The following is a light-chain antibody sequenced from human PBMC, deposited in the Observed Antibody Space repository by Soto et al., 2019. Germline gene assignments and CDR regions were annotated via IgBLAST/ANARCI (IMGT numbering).Light chain of an antibody. Sequence: DIVMTQSPDSLTVSLGERATINCKSSQSVLYSSNKKDCLAWYQQKPGQPPKLLIYWPSTRESGVPDRFSGSGSRTDFSLNMSSLQAEDVAVYCSQQYYSSPLTFGGGTKVEI. J-gene: IGKJ4*01. CDR2: WPS. CDR1: QSVLYSSNKKDC. V-gene: IGKV4-1*01. CDR3: QQYYSSPLT.